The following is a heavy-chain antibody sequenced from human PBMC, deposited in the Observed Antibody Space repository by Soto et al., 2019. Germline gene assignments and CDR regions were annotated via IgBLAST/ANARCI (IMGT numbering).Heavy chain of an antibody. D-gene: IGHD5-12*01. CDR3: ASGYDRYYYGMDV. CDR1: GFTFSSYW. Sequence: GGSLRLSCAASGFTFSSYWMHWVRQAPGKGLVWVSRINSDGSSTSYADSVKGRFTISRDNAKNTLYLQMNSLRAEDTAVYYCASGYDRYYYGMDVWGQGTTVTVSS. J-gene: IGHJ6*02. CDR2: INSDGSST. V-gene: IGHV3-74*01.